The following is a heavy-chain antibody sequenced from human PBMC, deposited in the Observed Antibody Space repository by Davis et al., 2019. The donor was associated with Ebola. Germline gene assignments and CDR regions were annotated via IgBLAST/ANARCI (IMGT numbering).Heavy chain of an antibody. J-gene: IGHJ4*02. D-gene: IGHD2-2*01. CDR2: IKEDGSEK. V-gene: IGHV3-7*03. Sequence: GESLKISCAASGFTFYRYEMNWVRQAPGKGLEWVASIKEDGSEKYYLDSVKGRFTTSRDNAQNSLYLQMNSLRDEDTAVYYCATSRTFDYWGQGTLVTVSS. CDR3: ATSRTFDY. CDR1: GFTFYRYE.